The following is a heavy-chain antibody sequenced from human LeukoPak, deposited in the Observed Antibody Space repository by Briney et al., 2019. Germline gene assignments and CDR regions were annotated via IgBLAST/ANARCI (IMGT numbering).Heavy chain of an antibody. J-gene: IGHJ4*02. CDR2: ISYDGSNK. CDR1: RFTFSSYG. V-gene: IGHV3-30*03. D-gene: IGHD1-26*01. CDR3: ARNPAGIGDY. Sequence: GGSLRLSCAASRFTFSSYGMHWVRQAPGKGLEWVAVISYDGSNKYYADSVKGRFTVSRDNSKNTLYLQMNSLRDEDTAVYYCARNPAGIGDYLGQGTLVTVSS.